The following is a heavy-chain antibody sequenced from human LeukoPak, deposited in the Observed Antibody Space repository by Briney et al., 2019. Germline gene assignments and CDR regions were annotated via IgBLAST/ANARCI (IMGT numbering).Heavy chain of an antibody. Sequence: PGGSLRLSCAASGLTFSSYSMNWVRQAPGKGLEWVSSISSSSNYIYYADSVKGRFTISRDDAKNSLYLQMNSLRAEDTAVYYCARVPHAMVRGVIITEFYFDYWGQGTLVTVSS. CDR1: GLTFSSYS. CDR2: ISSSSNYI. D-gene: IGHD3-10*01. J-gene: IGHJ4*02. V-gene: IGHV3-21*01. CDR3: ARVPHAMVRGVIITEFYFDY.